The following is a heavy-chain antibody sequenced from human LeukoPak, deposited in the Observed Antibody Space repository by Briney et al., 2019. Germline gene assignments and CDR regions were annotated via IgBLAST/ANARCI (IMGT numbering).Heavy chain of an antibody. J-gene: IGHJ6*02. D-gene: IGHD6-13*01. CDR3: ARERTAVYPSGMDV. V-gene: IGHV3-74*01. Sequence: PGGSLRLSCAASGNYWMHWVRQAPGKGLVWVSHINSDGSWTSYADSVKGRFTISRDNSKATLYLQVSSLTPEDTAVYYCARERTAVYPSGMDVWGQGTTVTVSS. CDR2: INSDGSWT. CDR1: GNYW.